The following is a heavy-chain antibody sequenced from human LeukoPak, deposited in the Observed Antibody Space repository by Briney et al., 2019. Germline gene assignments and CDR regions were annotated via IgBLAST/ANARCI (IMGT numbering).Heavy chain of an antibody. Sequence: SETLSLTCSVSGGSISTYYWSWIRQPPGKGLEWIGYIHNNGNTNYNPSLKSRVTISVDTSKNQFSLRLSSVTAADTAVYYCARVAAHPTITPIDYRGQGALVTVSS. CDR3: ARVAAHPTITPIDY. CDR2: IHNNGNT. V-gene: IGHV4-59*01. D-gene: IGHD3-10*01. CDR1: GGSISTYY. J-gene: IGHJ4*02.